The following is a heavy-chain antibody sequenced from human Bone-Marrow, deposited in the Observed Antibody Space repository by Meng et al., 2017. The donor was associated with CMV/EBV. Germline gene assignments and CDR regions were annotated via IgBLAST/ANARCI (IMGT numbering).Heavy chain of an antibody. CDR1: GYTFTSYG. CDR2: ISAYNGNT. J-gene: IGHJ6*02. V-gene: IGHV1-18*01. D-gene: IGHD2-2*01. Sequence: ASVKVSCKASGYTFTSYGISWVRQAPGQGLEWMGWISAYNGNTNYAQKLQGRVTMTTDTSTSTAYMELRSLRSDDTAVYYCAIIQLGIAVVVPAANPLASGMDVWGQGTTVTVSS. CDR3: AIIQLGIAVVVPAANPLASGMDV.